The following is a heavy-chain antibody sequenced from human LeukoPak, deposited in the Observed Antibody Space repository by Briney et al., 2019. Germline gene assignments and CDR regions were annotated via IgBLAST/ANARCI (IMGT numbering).Heavy chain of an antibody. D-gene: IGHD5-24*01. V-gene: IGHV4-59*01. CDR2: IYYSGST. Sequence: SETLSLTCTVSGGSISSYYWSWIRQPPGKGLEWIGYIYYSGSTNYNPSLKSRVTISVDTSKNQFSLKLNSVTAADTAVYYCARDTSMAAFDIWGQGTMVTVSS. CDR3: ARDTSMAAFDI. J-gene: IGHJ3*02. CDR1: GGSISSYY.